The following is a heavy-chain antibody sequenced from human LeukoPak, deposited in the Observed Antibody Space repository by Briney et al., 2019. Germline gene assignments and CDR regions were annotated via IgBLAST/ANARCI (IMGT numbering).Heavy chain of an antibody. CDR2: IYYSGST. J-gene: IGHJ3*02. CDR3: AGGDVAGAFDI. Sequence: SETLSLTCTVSGGSISSGGYYWSWIRQHPGKGLEWIGYIYYSGSTYYNPSLKSRVTISVDTSKNQFSLKLSSVTAADTAVYYCAGGDVAGAFDIWGQGTMVTVSS. V-gene: IGHV4-31*03. D-gene: IGHD2-21*02. CDR1: GGSISSGGYY.